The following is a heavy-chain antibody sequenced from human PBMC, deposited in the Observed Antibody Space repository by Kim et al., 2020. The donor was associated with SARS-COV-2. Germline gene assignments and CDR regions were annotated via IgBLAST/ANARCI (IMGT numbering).Heavy chain of an antibody. J-gene: IGHJ2*01. Sequence: GSLRLSCAASGFTFSSYSMNWVRQAPGKGLEWVSYISSSSSTIYYADSVKGRFTISRDNAKNSLYLQMNSLRDEDTAVYYCVRGSSGYYGVRSWYFDLWGRGTLVTVSS. CDR3: VRGSSGYYGVRSWYFDL. CDR1: GFTFSSYS. CDR2: ISSSSSTI. V-gene: IGHV3-48*02. D-gene: IGHD3-22*01.